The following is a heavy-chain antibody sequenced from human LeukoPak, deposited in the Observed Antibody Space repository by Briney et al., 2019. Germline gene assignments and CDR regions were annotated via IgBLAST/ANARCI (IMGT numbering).Heavy chain of an antibody. CDR3: AELGITMIGGV. V-gene: IGHV3-48*03. D-gene: IGHD3-10*02. Sequence: GGSLRLSCAASGFTFSSYEMNWVRKAPGKGLEWVSYISSSGSTIYYADSVKGRFTISRDNAKNSLYLQMDSLRAEDTAVYYCAELGITMIGGVWGKGTTVTISS. CDR2: ISSSGSTI. CDR1: GFTFSSYE. J-gene: IGHJ6*04.